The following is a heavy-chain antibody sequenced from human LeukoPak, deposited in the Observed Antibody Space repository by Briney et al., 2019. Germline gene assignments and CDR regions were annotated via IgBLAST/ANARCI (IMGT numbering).Heavy chain of an antibody. CDR1: GFTFSNYD. J-gene: IGHJ4*02. V-gene: IGHV3-30*03. CDR2: ISYDGSNK. D-gene: IGHD6-13*01. Sequence: GGSLRLSCAASGFTFSNYDMHWVRQAPGKGLEWVAVISYDGSNKYYADSVKGRFTISRDNSKNTLYLQMNSLRAEDTAVYYCATPPTIAAAGHDYWGQGTLVTVSS. CDR3: ATPPTIAAAGHDY.